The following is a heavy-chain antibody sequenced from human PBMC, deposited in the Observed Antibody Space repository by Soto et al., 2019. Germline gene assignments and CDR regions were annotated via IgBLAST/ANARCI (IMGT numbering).Heavy chain of an antibody. J-gene: IGHJ5*02. CDR1: GGTFSSYA. CDR3: SRVAIFGVVTLSNWFDP. V-gene: IGHV1-69*12. D-gene: IGHD3-3*01. CDR2: IIPIFGRA. Sequence: QVQLVQSGAEVKKPGSSVKVSCKASGGTFSSYAISWVRQAPGQGLEWMGGIIPIFGRANYAQKFQGRVTITADESTSTAYRELSSLRSEDTAVYYCSRVAIFGVVTLSNWFDPWGQGTLVTVSS.